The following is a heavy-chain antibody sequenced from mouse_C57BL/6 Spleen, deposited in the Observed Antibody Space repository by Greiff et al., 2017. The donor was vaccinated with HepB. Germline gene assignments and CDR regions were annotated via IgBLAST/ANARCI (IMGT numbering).Heavy chain of an antibody. J-gene: IGHJ4*01. D-gene: IGHD4-1*01. Sequence: QVQLQQPGAELVRPGSSVKLSCKASGYTFTSYWMDWVKQRPGQGLEWIGNIYPSDSETHYNQKFKDKATLTVDKSSSTAYMQLSSLTSEDSAVYYCARRGAGTRDMDYWGQGTSVTVSS. V-gene: IGHV1-61*01. CDR3: ARRGAGTRDMDY. CDR1: GYTFTSYW. CDR2: IYPSDSET.